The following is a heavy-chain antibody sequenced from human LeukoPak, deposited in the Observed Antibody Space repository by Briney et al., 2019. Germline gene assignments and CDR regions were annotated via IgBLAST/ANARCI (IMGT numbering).Heavy chain of an antibody. J-gene: IGHJ6*03. Sequence: GGSLRLSCAASGFTVSSNYMSWVRQALGKGLEWVANIKEDGSENYSVDSVKGRFTISRDNAKNSLYLQMNSLRAEDTAVYYCARESSGRNRFPNYYYYMDVWGTGTTVTISS. CDR3: ARESSGRNRFPNYYYYMDV. D-gene: IGHD6-19*01. CDR2: IKEDGSEN. CDR1: GFTVSSNY. V-gene: IGHV3-7*01.